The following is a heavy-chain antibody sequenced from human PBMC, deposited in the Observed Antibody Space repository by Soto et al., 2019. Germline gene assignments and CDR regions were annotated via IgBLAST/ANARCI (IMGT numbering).Heavy chain of an antibody. CDR2: ISSTTNYI. CDR1: GFTFTRYS. V-gene: IGHV3-21*06. Sequence: VGSVRLSCAASGFTFTRYSMNWVRQAPGKGLEWVSSISSTTNYIYYGDSMKGRFTISRDNAKNSLYLEMNSLRAEDTAVYYCARESEDLTSNFDYWGQGTLVTVSS. CDR3: ARESEDLTSNFDY. J-gene: IGHJ4*02.